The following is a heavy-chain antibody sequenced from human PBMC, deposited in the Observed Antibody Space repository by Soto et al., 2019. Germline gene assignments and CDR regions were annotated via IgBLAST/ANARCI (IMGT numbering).Heavy chain of an antibody. Sequence: EVQLVESGGGLVQPGESLRLSCAASGFTFSAYSMNWVRQAPGKGLEWVSYISSGSSTMYYADSVKGRFTISRDNAKNSLDLQMSSLRDEDTAVYYCARDADSTNWYYYYMDVWGQGTTVTVSS. CDR1: GFTFSAYS. V-gene: IGHV3-48*02. D-gene: IGHD6-13*01. J-gene: IGHJ6*02. CDR3: ARDADSTNWYYYYMDV. CDR2: ISSGSSTM.